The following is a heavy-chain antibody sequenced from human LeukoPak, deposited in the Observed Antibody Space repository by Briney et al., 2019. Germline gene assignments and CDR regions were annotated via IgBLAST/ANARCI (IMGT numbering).Heavy chain of an antibody. J-gene: IGHJ6*02. D-gene: IGHD6-6*01. V-gene: IGHV1-2*04. Sequence: ASVKVSCKASGGTFSSYAISWVRQAPGQGLEWMGWINPNSGGTNYAQKFQGWVTMTRDTSISTAYMELSRLRSDDTAVYYCARGGAAPISYYYGMDVWGQGTTVTVSS. CDR3: ARGGAAPISYYYGMDV. CDR1: GGTFSSYA. CDR2: INPNSGGT.